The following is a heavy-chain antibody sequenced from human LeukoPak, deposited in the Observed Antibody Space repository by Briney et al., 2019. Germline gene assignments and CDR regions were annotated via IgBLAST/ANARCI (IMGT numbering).Heavy chain of an antibody. V-gene: IGHV4-59*01. CDR2: TYYYGST. D-gene: IGHD1/OR15-1a*01. CDR3: ARGMEQCDN. Sequence: MASETLSLTRSGYGVSISSFYWSWIRQPPGKGMEWIGYTYYYGSTNYNPSLKCRVTTSVDTSKNQFSLKLSSVTAADTAVYYCARGMEQCDNWGHGTLVTVSS. J-gene: IGHJ4*01. CDR1: GVSISSFY.